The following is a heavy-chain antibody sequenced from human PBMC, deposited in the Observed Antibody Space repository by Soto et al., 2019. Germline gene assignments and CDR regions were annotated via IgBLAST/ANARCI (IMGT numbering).Heavy chain of an antibody. Sequence: QVQLQESGPGLVKPSETLSLTCAVSGGSISISNWWSWVRQTPGKGLEWIGQIHHSGSTNYSPSLTSRVTISVDKSQNQFSLKMNSVTAADTAVYYFARGGYYFYMDVWGKGTTVTVSS. CDR2: IHHSGST. J-gene: IGHJ6*03. CDR3: ARGGYYFYMDV. V-gene: IGHV4-4*02. CDR1: GGSISISNW. D-gene: IGHD1-26*01.